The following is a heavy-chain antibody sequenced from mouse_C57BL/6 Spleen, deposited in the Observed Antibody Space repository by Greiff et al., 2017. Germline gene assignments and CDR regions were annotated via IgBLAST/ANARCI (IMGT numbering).Heavy chain of an antibody. J-gene: IGHJ1*03. Sequence: QVQLKESGPELVKPGASVTISCKASGYAFSRSWMNWVTQRPGKGLAWSGRISPGDGDTNYNGKFKGKATLTADNSSSTAYMQLSSLTSEDSAVYFCAREPPGYGYFDVWGTGTTVTVSS. CDR2: ISPGDGDT. CDR3: AREPPGYGYFDV. CDR1: GYAFSRSW. V-gene: IGHV1-82*01.